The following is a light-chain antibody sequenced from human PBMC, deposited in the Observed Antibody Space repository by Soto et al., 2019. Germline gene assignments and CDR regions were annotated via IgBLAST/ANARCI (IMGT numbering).Light chain of an antibody. CDR3: QQLNSYPRIT. CDR1: PGINSY. J-gene: IGKJ5*01. V-gene: IGKV1-9*01. Sequence: DIQLTQSPYFLSASVGDRVTITCRAGPGINSYLAWYQQKPGKAPKLLIYAESTLQIGVPSGFSGSGSGTEFTLTISSLQPEDFATYYCQQLNSYPRITLGQGTRLEIK. CDR2: AES.